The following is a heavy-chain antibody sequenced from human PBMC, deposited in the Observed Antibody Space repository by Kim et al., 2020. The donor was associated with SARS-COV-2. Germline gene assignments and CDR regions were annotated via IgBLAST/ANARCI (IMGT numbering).Heavy chain of an antibody. CDR1: GYTFTSYG. V-gene: IGHV1-18*01. Sequence: ASVKVSCKASGYTFTSYGISWVRQAPGQGLEWMGWISAYNGNINYAQKLQGRVTMTTDTSTSTAYMELRSLRSDDTAVYFCARQPYAPNVNDLDSWGQGTLVTVSS. J-gene: IGHJ4*02. CDR3: ARQPYAPNVNDLDS. D-gene: IGHD1-1*01. CDR2: ISAYNGNI.